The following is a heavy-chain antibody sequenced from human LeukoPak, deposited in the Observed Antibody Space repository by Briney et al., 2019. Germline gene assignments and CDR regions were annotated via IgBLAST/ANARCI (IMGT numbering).Heavy chain of an antibody. V-gene: IGHV3-23*01. D-gene: IGHD4-17*01. CDR3: AKDLVRTVTTVFDY. CDR2: ISGSGGST. CDR1: GFTFSSYE. Sequence: GGSLRLSCAASGFTFSSYEMNWVRQAPGKGLEWVSAISGSGGSTYYADSVKGRFTISRDNSKNTLYLQMNSLRAEDTAVYYCAKDLVRTVTTVFDYWGQGTLVTVSS. J-gene: IGHJ4*02.